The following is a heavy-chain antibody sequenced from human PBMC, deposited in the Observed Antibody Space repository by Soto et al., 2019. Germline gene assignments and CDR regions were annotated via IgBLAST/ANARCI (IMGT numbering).Heavy chain of an antibody. CDR2: ISYDGSNS. V-gene: IGHV3-30*04. CDR3: AGGDNTSAPGV. J-gene: IGHJ4*01. D-gene: IGHD1-20*01. CDR1: ASTFSNYI. Sequence: QLQLMESGGGVVQPGRSLRLSCAASASTFSNYIMHWVRQAPGKGREWVAFISYDGSNSNYADFVEGRFTISRDNPKNIWKRQLSSLSPDVRAVDNGAGGDNTSAPGVWGQGAPFTVPS.